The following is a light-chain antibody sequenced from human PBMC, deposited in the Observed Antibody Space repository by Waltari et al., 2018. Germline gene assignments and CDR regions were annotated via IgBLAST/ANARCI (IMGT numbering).Light chain of an antibody. CDR3: ISYTNRNTLI. CDR2: DVS. J-gene: IGLJ2*01. V-gene: IGLV2-14*01. CDR1: SSEVGGYNH. Sequence: QSALTQPASVSGSPGQSITISCTGTSSEVGGYNHVSWYQQDPGKVPKLIIYDVSGWPSGVSDRFSGSQSCNTASLTISGVQAEDGTDYYCISYTNRNTLIFGGGTKLTVL.